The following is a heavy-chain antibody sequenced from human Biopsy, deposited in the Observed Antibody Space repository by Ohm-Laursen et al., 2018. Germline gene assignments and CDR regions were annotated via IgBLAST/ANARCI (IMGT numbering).Heavy chain of an antibody. V-gene: IGHV3-23*01. CDR2: INAPGGKT. J-gene: IGHJ5*01. Sequence: SLRLSCTASGFPFHNYAMNWVRQAPRKGLEWVSGINAPGGKTYYADSVRGRFTISRDNSKQMVHLEINSLTADDTAAYYCVKQWGGYNFDSWGQGTLVTVSS. CDR3: VKQWGGYNFDS. D-gene: IGHD1-14*01. CDR1: GFPFHNYA.